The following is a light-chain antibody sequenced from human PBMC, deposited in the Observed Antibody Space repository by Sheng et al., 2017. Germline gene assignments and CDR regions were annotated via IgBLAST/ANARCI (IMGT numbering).Light chain of an antibody. CDR3: QQYNSYSGT. CDR2: KAS. Sequence: DIQMTQSPSTLSASVGDRVTITCRASQSISSWLAWYQQKPGKAPKLLIYKASSLESGVPSRFSGSGSGTEFTLTISSLQPDDFATYYCQQYNSYSGTFGPRDRRWK. CDR1: QSISSW. J-gene: IGKJ1*01. V-gene: IGKV1-5*03.